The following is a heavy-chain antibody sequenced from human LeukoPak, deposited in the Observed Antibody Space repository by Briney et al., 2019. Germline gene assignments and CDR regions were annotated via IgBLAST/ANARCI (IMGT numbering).Heavy chain of an antibody. V-gene: IGHV4-59*12. D-gene: IGHD3-22*01. CDR2: IYYSGST. CDR1: GGSISTYY. J-gene: IGHJ5*02. Sequence: SETLSLTCTVSGGSISTYYWSWIRQPPGKGLEWIGYIYYSGSTNYNPSLKSRVTISVDTSKNQFSLKLSSVTAADTAVYYCARGRYYYDGNWFDPWGQGTLVTVSS. CDR3: ARGRYYYDGNWFDP.